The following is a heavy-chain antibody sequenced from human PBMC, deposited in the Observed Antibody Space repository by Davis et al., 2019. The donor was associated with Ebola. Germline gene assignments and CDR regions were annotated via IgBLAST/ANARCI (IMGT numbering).Heavy chain of an antibody. CDR2: IYYSGST. V-gene: IGHV4-59*01. CDR1: GGSISSYY. Sequence: MPGGSLRLSCTVSGGSISSYYWSWIRQPPGKGLEWIGYIYYSGSTNYNPSLKSRVTISVDTSKNQFSLKLSSVTAADTAVYYCARGHSYGSMVYGMDVWGQGTTVTVSS. CDR3: ARGHSYGSMVYGMDV. J-gene: IGHJ6*02. D-gene: IGHD5-18*01.